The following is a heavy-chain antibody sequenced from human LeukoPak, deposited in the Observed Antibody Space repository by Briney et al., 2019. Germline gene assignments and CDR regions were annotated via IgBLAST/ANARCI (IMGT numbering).Heavy chain of an antibody. CDR1: GFTFSSYW. V-gene: IGHV3-7*01. Sequence: GGSLRLSCAASGFTFSSYWMSWVRQAPGKGLEWVANIKQDGSEKYYVDSVKGRFTIPRDNAKNSLYLQMNSLRAEDTAVYYCARETPTEAYYYGSSGIPDYWGQGTLVTVSS. D-gene: IGHD3-22*01. CDR2: IKQDGSEK. J-gene: IGHJ4*02. CDR3: ARETPTEAYYYGSSGIPDY.